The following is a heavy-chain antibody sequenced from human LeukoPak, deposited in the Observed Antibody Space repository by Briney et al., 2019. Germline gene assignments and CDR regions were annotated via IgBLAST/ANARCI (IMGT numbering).Heavy chain of an antibody. CDR1: GYTFTSYG. CDR2: ISAYNGNT. CDR3: AREEDSYDSSGYYGS. Sequence: ASVKVSCKASGYTFTSYGISWVRQAPGQGLEWMGWISAYNGNTNYAQKLQGRVTMTTDTSTSTAYMELRSLRSDDTAVYYCAREEDSYDSSGYYGSWGQGTLVTVSS. J-gene: IGHJ4*02. D-gene: IGHD3-22*01. V-gene: IGHV1-18*01.